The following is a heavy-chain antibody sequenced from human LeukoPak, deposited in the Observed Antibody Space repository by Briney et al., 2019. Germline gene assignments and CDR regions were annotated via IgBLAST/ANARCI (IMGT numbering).Heavy chain of an antibody. D-gene: IGHD5-12*01. CDR1: GGSVSSYY. V-gene: IGHV4-59*08. CDR3: ARHSRSAYTGYEDAFDI. J-gene: IGHJ3*02. CDR2: IYYTGSG. Sequence: PSETLSLTCTVSGGSVSSYYWSWIRQPPGKGLEWIGYIYYTGSGNNSPSLKSRVTMSVDTSKNQFSLRLNSVTAADTGIYYCARHSRSAYTGYEDAFDIWGQGTMVTVSS.